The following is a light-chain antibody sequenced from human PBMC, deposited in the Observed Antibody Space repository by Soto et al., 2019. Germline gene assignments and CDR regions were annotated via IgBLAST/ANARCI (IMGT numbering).Light chain of an antibody. CDR3: QHGGSFPLT. J-gene: IGKJ4*01. CDR2: DAS. V-gene: IGKV1D-12*01. Sequence: DFQMTQSPSSVSASVGDRVTITCRASQVINTWLAWYQQKPGNAPKLLIYDASTLQSGVPSRFSGSGSGTDFTLTISSLQPEDFATYYCQHGGSFPLTLGGGTKV. CDR1: QVINTW.